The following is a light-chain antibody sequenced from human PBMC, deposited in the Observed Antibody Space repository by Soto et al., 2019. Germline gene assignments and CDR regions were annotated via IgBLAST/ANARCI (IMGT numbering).Light chain of an antibody. CDR3: QQRSNRPLT. Sequence: EIVLTQSPATLSLSPGERATLSCRASQSVSSYLAWYQQKPGQAPRLLIYDASNRATGIPARFSGSGSGTDFTLTISRLEPEDCAVYYCQQRSNRPLTFGGGTKVEIK. CDR1: QSVSSY. J-gene: IGKJ4*01. V-gene: IGKV3-11*01. CDR2: DAS.